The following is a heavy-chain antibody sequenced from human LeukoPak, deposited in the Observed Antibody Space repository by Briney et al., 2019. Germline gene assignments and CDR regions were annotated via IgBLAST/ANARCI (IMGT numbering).Heavy chain of an antibody. V-gene: IGHV4-31*03. CDR3: AQSDFPIAAADSYFQH. CDR2: IFHSGNT. J-gene: IGHJ1*01. Sequence: SQTLSLTCTVSGGSLSSGGHYWNWIRQHPGKGLEWIGYIFHSGNTYYNPSVKSRVSMSVDTSKNQFSLRLSSVTAADTAVYYCAQSDFPIAAADSYFQHWGQGTLVTVSS. D-gene: IGHD6-13*01. CDR1: GGSLSSGGHY.